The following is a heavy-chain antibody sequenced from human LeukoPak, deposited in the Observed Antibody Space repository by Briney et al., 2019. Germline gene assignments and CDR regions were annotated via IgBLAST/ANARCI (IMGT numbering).Heavy chain of an antibody. J-gene: IGHJ6*04. V-gene: IGHV3-48*03. CDR3: ARGELEYGYGLAYV. D-gene: IGHD5-18*01. CDR1: GFTFSSYE. CDR2: ISSSGNTI. Sequence: PGGSLRLSCAASGFTFSSYEMNWVRQAPGKGLGWVSYISSSGNTIYYADSVKDRFTISRDNGKNSMYLQMNSLRAEDTAVYYCARGELEYGYGLAYVWGKGTTVTVPS.